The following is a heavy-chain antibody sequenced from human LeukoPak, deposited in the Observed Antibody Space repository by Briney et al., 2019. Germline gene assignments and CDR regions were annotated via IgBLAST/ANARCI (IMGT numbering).Heavy chain of an antibody. J-gene: IGHJ5*02. CDR2: ISDHGSEK. CDR1: GFTFSNYA. CDR3: AKVFVLMRGTPENWFDP. V-gene: IGHV3-30*18. Sequence: GGSLRLSCAASGFTFSNYAIHWVRQAPGKGLEWVAVISDHGSEKYYADSVRGRFTISRDNSMDTLYLQMNSLRDEDTAIYFCAKVFVLMRGTPENWFDPWGQGTLVTVSS. D-gene: IGHD1-14*01.